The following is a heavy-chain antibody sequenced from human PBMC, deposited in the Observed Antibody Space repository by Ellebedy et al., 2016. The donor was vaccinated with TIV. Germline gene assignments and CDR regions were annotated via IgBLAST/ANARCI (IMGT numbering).Heavy chain of an antibody. CDR2: ISSSSSYI. CDR3: ASTGYSFSFDY. Sequence: GESLKISXTASGFTFSNYAMSWVRQAPGKGLEWVSSISSSSSYIYYADSVKGRFTISRDNAKNSLYLQMNSLRAEDTAVYYCASTGYSFSFDYWGQGTLVTVSS. V-gene: IGHV3-21*01. J-gene: IGHJ4*02. D-gene: IGHD6-13*01. CDR1: GFTFSNYA.